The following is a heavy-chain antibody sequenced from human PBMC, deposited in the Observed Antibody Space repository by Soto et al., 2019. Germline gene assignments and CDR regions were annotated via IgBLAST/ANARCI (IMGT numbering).Heavy chain of an antibody. V-gene: IGHV3-30-3*01. CDR3: ATDIHASWLLNS. J-gene: IGHJ4*02. CDR1: GFTSSGKT. CDR2: IAPDASQI. D-gene: IGHD2-2*02. Sequence: GGSLRLSCAASGFTSSGKTMYWVRQAPGKGLEWVALIAPDASQIYYADSVKGRFTISRDNSKNTLYLQMNSLRAEDTSLYLCATDIHASWLLNSWGQGTLVTVSS.